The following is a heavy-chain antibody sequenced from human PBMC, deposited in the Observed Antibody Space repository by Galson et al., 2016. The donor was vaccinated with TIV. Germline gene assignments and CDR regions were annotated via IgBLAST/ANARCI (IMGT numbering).Heavy chain of an antibody. CDR2: IYADDSET. Sequence: QSGAEVKKPGESLKISCKGSGYNFPTSWIGWVRQLPGKGLEWMGIIYADDSETRYSPSLQGHVTMSVDKSITTAYLQWRSLKTSDTGMYYCARGEADAPLGEPFHIWGQGTMVTVSS. CDR3: ARGEADAPLGEPFHI. CDR1: GYNFPTSW. V-gene: IGHV5-51*03. J-gene: IGHJ3*02. D-gene: IGHD1-26*01.